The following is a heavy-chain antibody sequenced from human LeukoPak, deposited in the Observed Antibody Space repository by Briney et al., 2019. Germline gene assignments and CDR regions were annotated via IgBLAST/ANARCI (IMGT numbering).Heavy chain of an antibody. Sequence: GGSLRLSCAASGFTFSSYGMHWVRRAPGKGLEWVAVISYDGSNKYYADSVKGRFTISRDTSKHTLYLQMNSLRAEDTAVYYCAKALTYYYDSSGPGGAFDIWGQGTMVTVSS. CDR2: ISYDGSNK. V-gene: IGHV3-30*18. CDR3: AKALTYYYDSSGPGGAFDI. D-gene: IGHD3-22*01. J-gene: IGHJ3*02. CDR1: GFTFSSYG.